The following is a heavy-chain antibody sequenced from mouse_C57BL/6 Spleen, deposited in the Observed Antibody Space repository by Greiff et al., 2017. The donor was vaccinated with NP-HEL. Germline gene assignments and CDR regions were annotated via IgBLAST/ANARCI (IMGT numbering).Heavy chain of an antibody. CDR1: GYTFTSYG. CDR2: IYRSSGTT. V-gene: IGHV1-81*01. CDR3: AKVDSGSSYFDY. J-gene: IGHJ2*01. D-gene: IGHD1-1*01. Sequence: VQLQQSGAELVRPGASVKLSCEASGYTFTSYGITWVKQRTGQGLEWIGEIYRSSGTTYYNEKFKGKGTLTADKSSSTAYMELRSLTSEDSAVYFCAKVDSGSSYFDYWGQGTTLTVSS.